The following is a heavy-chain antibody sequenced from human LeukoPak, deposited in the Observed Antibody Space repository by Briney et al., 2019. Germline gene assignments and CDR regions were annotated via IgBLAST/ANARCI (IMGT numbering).Heavy chain of an antibody. J-gene: IGHJ6*02. Sequence: ASVKVSCKASGYTFTSYAMNWVRQAPGQGLEWMGCINTNTGNPTYAQGFTGRFVFSSDTSVSTAYLQINSLKAEDTAVYYCAREAYSSSWDVYGVDVWGQGTTVTVSS. D-gene: IGHD6-13*01. CDR1: GYTFTSYA. V-gene: IGHV7-4-1*02. CDR3: AREAYSSSWDVYGVDV. CDR2: INTNTGNP.